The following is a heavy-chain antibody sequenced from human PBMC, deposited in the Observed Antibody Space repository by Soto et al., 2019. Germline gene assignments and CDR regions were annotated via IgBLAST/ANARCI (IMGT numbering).Heavy chain of an antibody. J-gene: IGHJ6*04. D-gene: IGHD2-2*01. CDR3: ASGGDIVVVPAAIGVDV. CDR2: ISSSGSTI. V-gene: IGHV3-11*01. CDR1: GFTFSGYY. Sequence: PGGSLRLSCAASGFTFSGYYMSWIRQAPGKGLEWVSYISSSGSTIYYADSVKGRFTISRDNAKNSLYLQMNSLRAEDTAVYYCASGGDIVVVPAAIGVDVWGKGTTVTVSS.